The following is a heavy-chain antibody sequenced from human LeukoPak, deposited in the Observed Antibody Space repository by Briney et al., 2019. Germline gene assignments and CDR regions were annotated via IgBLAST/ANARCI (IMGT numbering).Heavy chain of an antibody. CDR3: ANPSDSSGYVDY. J-gene: IGHJ4*02. CDR1: GFPFSSYW. D-gene: IGHD3-22*01. CDR2: IKQDGSKK. Sequence: GGSLRLSCVASGFPFSSYWMTWVRQAPGKGLEWVANIKQDGSKKSYVDSVKGRFTISRDNSKNTLYLQMNSLRAEDTAVYYCANPSDSSGYVDYWGQGTLVTVSS. V-gene: IGHV3-7*03.